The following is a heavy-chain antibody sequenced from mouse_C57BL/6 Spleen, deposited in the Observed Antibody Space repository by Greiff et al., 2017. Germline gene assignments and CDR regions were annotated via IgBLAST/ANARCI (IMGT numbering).Heavy chain of an antibody. J-gene: IGHJ3*01. Sequence: EVQLQQSGPELVKPGASVKISCKASGYSFTGYYMNWVKQSSEKSLEWIGEINPSTGGTTYNQKFKAKATLTVDKSSSTAYMQLKSLTSEDSAVYYCASSGFAYWGQGTLVTVSA. CDR2: INPSTGGT. D-gene: IGHD1-3*01. CDR3: ASSGFAY. V-gene: IGHV1-42*01. CDR1: GYSFTGYY.